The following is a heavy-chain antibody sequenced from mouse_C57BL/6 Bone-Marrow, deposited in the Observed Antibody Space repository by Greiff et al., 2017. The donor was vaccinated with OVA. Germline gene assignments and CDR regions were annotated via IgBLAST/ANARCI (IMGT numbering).Heavy chain of an antibody. CDR3: ARSTVVPFYAMDY. D-gene: IGHD1-1*01. CDR2: IDPSDSYP. CDR1: GYTFTSYW. V-gene: IGHV1-69*01. J-gene: IGHJ4*01. Sequence: QVQLQQPGAELVMPGASVKLSCKASGYTFTSYWMHWVKQRPGQGLEWIGEIDPSDSYPNYNQKFKGKSTLTVDKSSSTAYMQLSSLTSEDSAVYYCARSTVVPFYAMDYWGQGTSVTVSS.